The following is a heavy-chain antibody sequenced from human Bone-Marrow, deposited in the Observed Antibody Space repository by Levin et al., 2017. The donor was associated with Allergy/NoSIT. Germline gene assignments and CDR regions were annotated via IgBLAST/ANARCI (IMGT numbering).Heavy chain of an antibody. V-gene: IGHV1-69*01. J-gene: IGHJ6*02. CDR2: IIPLVETP. Sequence: KISCQASGGSFSNQAISWVRQAPGQGLEWMGGIIPLVETPNYSQKFQHRVTITADASTSPVYLELTGLTPDDTGVYYCASVDLSPAGPYYYGMDVWGLGTTVTVSS. CDR3: ASVDLSPAGPYYYGMDV. CDR1: GGSFSNQA.